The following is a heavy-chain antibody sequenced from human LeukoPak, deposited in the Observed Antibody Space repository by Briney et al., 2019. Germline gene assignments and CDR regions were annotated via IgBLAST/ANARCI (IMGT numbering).Heavy chain of an antibody. D-gene: IGHD3-10*01. V-gene: IGHV3-21*01. CDR2: ISSSSSYI. Sequence: GRSLRLSCAASGFTFSSYSMNWVRQAPGKGLEWVSSISSSSSYIYYADSVKGRFTISRDNAKNSLYLQMNSLRAEDTAVYYCARARQGIGYAFDIWGQGTMVTVSS. CDR1: GFTFSSYS. J-gene: IGHJ3*02. CDR3: ARARQGIGYAFDI.